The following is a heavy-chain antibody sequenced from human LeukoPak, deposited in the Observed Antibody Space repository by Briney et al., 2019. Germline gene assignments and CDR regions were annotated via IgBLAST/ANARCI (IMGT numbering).Heavy chain of an antibody. CDR1: GYSISSGYY. D-gene: IGHD1-26*01. CDR2: IYHSGST. V-gene: IGHV4-38-2*02. Sequence: PSETLSLTCTVSGYSISSGYYWGWIRQPPGKGLEWIGSIYHSGSTYYNPSLKSRVTISVDTSKNQFSLKLSSVTAADTAVYYCARDPTYNGAFDIWGQGTMVTVSS. CDR3: ARDPTYNGAFDI. J-gene: IGHJ3*02.